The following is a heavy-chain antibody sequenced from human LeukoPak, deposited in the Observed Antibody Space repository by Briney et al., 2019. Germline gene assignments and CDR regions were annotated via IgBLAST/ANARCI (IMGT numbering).Heavy chain of an antibody. D-gene: IGHD5-24*01. V-gene: IGHV4-39*01. CDR1: GGSISSSRWY. CDR3: ASPKDEYYYFMDV. CDR2: IYKGGST. Sequence: SETLSLTSSVSGGSISSSRWYWGWVRQPPGKGLEWIGSIYKGGSTYYNPSLKGRVTISVDTSKNQFSLKLDSVTVADTAVYYCASPKDEYYYFMDVWGKGTTVTVSS. J-gene: IGHJ6*03.